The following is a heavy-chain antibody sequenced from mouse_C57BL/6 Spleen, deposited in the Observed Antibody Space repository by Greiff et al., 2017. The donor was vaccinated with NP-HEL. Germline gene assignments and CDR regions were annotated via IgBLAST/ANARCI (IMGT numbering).Heavy chain of an antibody. V-gene: IGHV3-6*01. D-gene: IGHD1-1*01. CDR3: ARAQELRLYFDY. CDR2: ISYDGSN. CDR1: GYSITSGYY. Sequence: DVQLQESGPGLVKPSQSLSLTCSVTGYSITSGYYWNWIRQFPGNKLEWMGYISYDGSNNYNPSLKNRISITRDTSKNQFFLKLNSVTTEDTATYYCARAQELRLYFDYWGQGTTLTVSS. J-gene: IGHJ2*01.